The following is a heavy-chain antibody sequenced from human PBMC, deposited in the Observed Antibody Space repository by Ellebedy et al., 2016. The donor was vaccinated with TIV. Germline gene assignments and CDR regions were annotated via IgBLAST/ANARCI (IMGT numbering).Heavy chain of an antibody. CDR3: ARDWDTALVPGTFDY. V-gene: IGHV1-18*04. J-gene: IGHJ4*02. CDR2: ISAYNVNT. CDR1: GYTFTSYD. D-gene: IGHD5-18*01. Sequence: ASVKVSCKASGYTFTSYDISWVRQAPGQGLEWMGWISAYNVNTNYAQKLQGRVTMTRDTSISTAYMELSRLRSDDTAVYYCARDWDTALVPGTFDYWGQGTLVTVSS.